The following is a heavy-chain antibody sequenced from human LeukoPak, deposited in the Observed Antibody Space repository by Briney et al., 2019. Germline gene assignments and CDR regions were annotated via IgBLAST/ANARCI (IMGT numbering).Heavy chain of an antibody. Sequence: QVQLQESCPGLVKPSQTLSLICTVSGGSISSGDYYWSWIRQPPGKGLEWIGYIYYSGSTYYNPSLKSRVTISEDTSKNHFSLKLSSVTAADTAVYYCARDLILGPTYFDSWGQGTLVTVSS. V-gene: IGHV4-30-4*01. J-gene: IGHJ4*02. CDR1: GGSISSGDYY. CDR3: ARDLILGPTYFDS. CDR2: IYYSGST. D-gene: IGHD1-26*01.